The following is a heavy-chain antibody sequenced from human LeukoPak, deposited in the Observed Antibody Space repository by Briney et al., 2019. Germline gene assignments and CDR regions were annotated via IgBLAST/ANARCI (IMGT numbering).Heavy chain of an antibody. J-gene: IGHJ5*01. D-gene: IGHD3-10*01. V-gene: IGHV4-59*01. CDR3: ARGRSGGDWFDS. CDR2: IYYTGST. CDR1: GGSISSLY. Sequence: SETLSLTCSVSGGSISSLYWSWIRQPPGKGLEWIGYIYYTGSTNHNPSLKSRVTMSVDTSKNQFSLKLSSVTAADTAVYYCARGRSGGDWFDSWGQGTLVTVSS.